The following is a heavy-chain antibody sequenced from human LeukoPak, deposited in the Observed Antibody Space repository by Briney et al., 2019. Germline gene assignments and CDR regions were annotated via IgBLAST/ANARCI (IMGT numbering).Heavy chain of an antibody. Sequence: SETLSLTCTISGGSISSSNWWSWVRQPPRKGLEWIGEIYHSGSTNYNPSLKSRVTISVDTSKKQFSLKLRSVTAADTAVYYCARVSPRDTYYLGMDVWGRGTTVTVSS. D-gene: IGHD3-22*01. J-gene: IGHJ6*02. CDR1: GGSISSSNW. CDR3: ARVSPRDTYYLGMDV. CDR2: IYHSGST. V-gene: IGHV4-4*02.